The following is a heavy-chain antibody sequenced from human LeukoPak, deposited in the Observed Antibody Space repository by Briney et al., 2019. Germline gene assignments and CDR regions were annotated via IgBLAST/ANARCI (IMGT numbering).Heavy chain of an antibody. J-gene: IGHJ4*02. CDR3: ARAIFGVVVFDY. CDR1: GFTVSSNY. D-gene: IGHD3-3*01. CDR2: IYSGGST. V-gene: IGHV3-66*01. Sequence: GGSLRLSCAASGFTVSSNYMSWVRQAPGKGLEWVSVIYSGGSTYYADSVKGRFTISRDNSKNTLYLQMNSLRAEDTAVYYCARAIFGVVVFDYWGQGTLVTVSS.